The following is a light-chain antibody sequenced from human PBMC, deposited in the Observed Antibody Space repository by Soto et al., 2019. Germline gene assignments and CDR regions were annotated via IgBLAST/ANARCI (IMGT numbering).Light chain of an antibody. J-gene: IGLJ1*01. V-gene: IGLV2-14*03. CDR3: CSYTTSNTRQIV. CDR1: SSDVGGYNY. CDR2: DVS. Sequence: QSALTQPASVSGSPGQSITISCTGTSSDVGGYNYVSWYQHHPGKAPKLMIYDVSNRPSGVSNRFSGSESGNTASLTISGLQPEDEAYYYCCSYTTSNTRQIVFGTGTKLTVL.